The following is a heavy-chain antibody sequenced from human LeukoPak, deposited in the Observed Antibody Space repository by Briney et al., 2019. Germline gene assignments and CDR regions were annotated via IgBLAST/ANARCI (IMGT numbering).Heavy chain of an antibody. J-gene: IGHJ4*02. D-gene: IGHD6-13*01. CDR2: IYYSGST. V-gene: IGHV4-39*07. CDR3: ARVSGSSWYYFDY. Sequence: SETLSLTCTVSSGSISSSSFYWGWIHQPPGKGLEWIGIIYYSGSTYYNPSLKSRVTISVDTSKNQFSLKLSSVTAADTAIYYCARVSGSSWYYFDYWGQGTLVTVSS. CDR1: SGSISSSSFY.